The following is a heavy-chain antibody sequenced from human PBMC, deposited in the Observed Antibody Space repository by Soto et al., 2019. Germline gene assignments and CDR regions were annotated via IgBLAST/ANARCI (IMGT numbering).Heavy chain of an antibody. Sequence: PGGSLRLSCAASGFTFSDYYMSWIRQAPGKGLEWVSYISSSGSTIYYADSVKGRFTISRDNAKNSLYLQMNSLRAEDTAVYYCARDSPWGSSSDYYYGMDVWGQGTTVTVSS. CDR2: ISSSGSTI. CDR1: GFTFSDYY. D-gene: IGHD6-6*01. CDR3: ARDSPWGSSSDYYYGMDV. V-gene: IGHV3-11*01. J-gene: IGHJ6*02.